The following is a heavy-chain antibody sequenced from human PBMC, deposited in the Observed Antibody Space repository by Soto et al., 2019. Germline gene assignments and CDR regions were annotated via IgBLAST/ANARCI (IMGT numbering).Heavy chain of an antibody. Sequence: SETLSLTCTVSGGSITSGGHYWGWIRQYPGKGLEWIGHIYDSGNMYFYNPSLKSRVTISADTSRNQFSLSLSSLTAEDTAVYYCAKSRFESTPWYNWNDGYYFDYWGQGTLVTVSS. CDR3: AKSRFESTPWYNWNDGYYFDY. V-gene: IGHV4-31*03. CDR1: GGSITSGGHY. D-gene: IGHD1-1*01. CDR2: IYDSGNMY. J-gene: IGHJ4*02.